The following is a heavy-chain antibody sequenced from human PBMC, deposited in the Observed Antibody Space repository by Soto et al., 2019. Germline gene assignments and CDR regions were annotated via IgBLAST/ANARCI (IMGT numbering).Heavy chain of an antibody. CDR1: EYSFSNFW. Sequence: LKISCKGSEYSFSNFWIAWVRQMPGKGLDWIGNIYPGDSNVKYSPSFQGQVTISVDRSIDTAYLQWSSLKASDTAIYYCARHGKEYSTSEGGYNWFVPWGQGTLVTVSS. CDR2: IYPGDSNV. J-gene: IGHJ5*02. V-gene: IGHV5-51*01. CDR3: ARHGKEYSTSEGGYNWFVP. D-gene: IGHD6-6*01.